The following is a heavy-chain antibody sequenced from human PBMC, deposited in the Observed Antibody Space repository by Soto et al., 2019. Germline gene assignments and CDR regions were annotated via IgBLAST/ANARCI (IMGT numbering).Heavy chain of an antibody. CDR3: AKHLTFSSNWRILDP. J-gene: IGHJ5*02. V-gene: IGHV3-23*01. CDR1: GFTFSTYA. CDR2: ISHIGGTT. D-gene: IGHD6-13*01. Sequence: EVQLLESGGGLVQPGESLTLSCTASGFTFSTYAMNWVRQAPWKGLEWVSSISHIGGTTNYADSVRGRFTISRDNSKNTLFLQMNSLRAEDTAVYYCAKHLTFSSNWRILDPWGQGALVTVSS.